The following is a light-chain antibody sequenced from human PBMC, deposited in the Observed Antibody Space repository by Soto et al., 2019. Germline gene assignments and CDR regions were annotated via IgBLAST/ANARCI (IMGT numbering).Light chain of an antibody. J-gene: IGKJ1*01. Sequence: ETVMTQSPATLSVSPGERATLSCRASQSVSSNLAWYQQKAGQAPRLLIYGASTRATGIPARFSGSGSGTEFPLSISSLQSEDFAVYFCQQYNYWPRGTFGQGTKVEIK. V-gene: IGKV3-15*01. CDR1: QSVSSN. CDR3: QQYNYWPRGT. CDR2: GAS.